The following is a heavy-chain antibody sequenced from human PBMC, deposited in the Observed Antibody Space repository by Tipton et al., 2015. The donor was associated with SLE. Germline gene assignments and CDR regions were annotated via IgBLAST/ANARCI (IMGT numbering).Heavy chain of an antibody. Sequence: TLSLTCSLSTGSMKSFFWTWIRQSPEKGLEWIGEISDSGSPKYNPSFLSRAAMSVDTSKNQFSLRLRSVTAADTAVYYCARLAHYNSNWYLGVWGQGSLVTVSS. CDR1: TGSMKSFF. D-gene: IGHD3-22*01. CDR2: ISDSGSP. CDR3: ARLAHYNSNWYLGV. J-gene: IGHJ4*02. V-gene: IGHV4-59*08.